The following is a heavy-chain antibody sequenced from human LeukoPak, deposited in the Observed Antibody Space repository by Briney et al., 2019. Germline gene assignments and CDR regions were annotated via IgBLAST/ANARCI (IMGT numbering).Heavy chain of an antibody. CDR3: ARVSGYCSSTSCFDY. Sequence: GGSLRLSCAASGFTFSSYGMSWVRQAPGKGLEWVSAIRGSGSRTYYADSVKGRFTISRDNAKNSLYLQMNSLRAEDTAVYYCARVSGYCSSTSCFDYWGQGTLVTVSS. CDR2: IRGSGSRT. V-gene: IGHV3-21*01. CDR1: GFTFSSYG. D-gene: IGHD2-2*01. J-gene: IGHJ4*02.